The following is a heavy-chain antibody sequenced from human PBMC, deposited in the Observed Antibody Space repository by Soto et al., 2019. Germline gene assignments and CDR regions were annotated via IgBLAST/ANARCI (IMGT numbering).Heavy chain of an antibody. Sequence: QVQLVQSGPEMKKPGASVKVSCKASGYTLMTYGISWVRQAPGQGLEWMGWINTYNRATKYAQNLHDRPTLTTDTSTNTAYMELRSLRSDDTAVYFCAIYCSGGGCHNGVPDYCGQGTLVNVSS. V-gene: IGHV1-18*01. CDR1: GYTLMTYG. D-gene: IGHD2-15*01. CDR3: AIYCSGGGCHNGVPDY. CDR2: INTYNRAT. J-gene: IGHJ4*02.